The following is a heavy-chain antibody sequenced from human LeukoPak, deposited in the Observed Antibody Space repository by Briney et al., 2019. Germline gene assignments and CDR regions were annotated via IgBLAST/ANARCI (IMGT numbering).Heavy chain of an antibody. J-gene: IGHJ4*02. CDR1: GYTFTSYG. Sequence: ASVKVSCKASGYTFTSYGVSWVRQAPGQGLEWMGWISAYNGNTNYAQKLQGRVTMTTDTSTSTAYMELRSLRSDDTAVYYCARDTPYEFIVPAAIYPFDYWGQGTLVTVSS. V-gene: IGHV1-18*01. D-gene: IGHD2-2*01. CDR2: ISAYNGNT. CDR3: ARDTPYEFIVPAAIYPFDY.